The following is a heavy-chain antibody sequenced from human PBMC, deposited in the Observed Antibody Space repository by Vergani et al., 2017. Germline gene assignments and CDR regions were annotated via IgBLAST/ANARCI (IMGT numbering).Heavy chain of an antibody. CDR1: GGTFSSYA. J-gene: IGHJ4*02. D-gene: IGHD1-26*01. Sequence: QVQLVQSGAEVKKPGSSVKVSCKASGGTFSSYAISWVRKAPGQGLEWMGGIIPIFGTANYVQKFQGRVTITADKSTSTAYMELSSLRSEDTAVYYCARDTLLSSASGSYPVDDYWGQGTLVTVSS. CDR2: IIPIFGTA. V-gene: IGHV1-69*14. CDR3: ARDTLLSSASGSYPVDDY.